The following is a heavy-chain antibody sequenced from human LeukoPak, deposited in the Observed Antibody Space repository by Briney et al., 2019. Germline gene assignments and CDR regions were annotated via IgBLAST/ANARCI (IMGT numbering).Heavy chain of an antibody. CDR1: GYTFIGYF. J-gene: IGHJ5*02. Sequence: GASVKVSCQASGYTFIGYFMHWVGQAPAQGLEWMGRINPNSGGTNYAQKFQGRVTMTRDTSISTAYMELSRLRSDDTAVYYCAREPLAAKRNWFDPWGQGTLVTVSS. CDR2: INPNSGGT. V-gene: IGHV1-2*06. CDR3: AREPLAAKRNWFDP. D-gene: IGHD2-15*01.